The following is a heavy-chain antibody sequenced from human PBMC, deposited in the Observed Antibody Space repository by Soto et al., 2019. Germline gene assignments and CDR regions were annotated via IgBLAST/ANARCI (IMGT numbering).Heavy chain of an antibody. CDR1: GGTFSSYA. Sequence: QVQLVQSGAEVKKPGSSVKVSCKASGGTFSSYAISWVRQAPGQGLEWMGGIIPIFGTANYAQKFQGRVTITADESTSTPYMELSSLRSEDTAVYYCASFTGGSSLWGSIWFDPWGQGALVTVSS. CDR3: ASFTGGSSLWGSIWFDP. D-gene: IGHD1-26*01. J-gene: IGHJ5*02. CDR2: IIPIFGTA. V-gene: IGHV1-69*01.